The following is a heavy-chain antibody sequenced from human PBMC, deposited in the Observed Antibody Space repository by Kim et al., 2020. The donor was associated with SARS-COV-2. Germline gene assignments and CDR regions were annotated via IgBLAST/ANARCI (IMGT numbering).Heavy chain of an antibody. CDR2: INDSGST. Sequence: SETLSPTCAVYGGPFSGYYWSWIRQSPRKGLEWIGEINDSGSTSYNPSLKSRVTISVDASKNQFSLEVRSVTAADTAVYYCSRVTDEDLWYGSIDCWG. CDR1: GGPFSGYY. D-gene: IGHD3-10*01. J-gene: IGHJ4*01. CDR3: SRVTDEDLWYGSIDC. V-gene: IGHV4-34*01.